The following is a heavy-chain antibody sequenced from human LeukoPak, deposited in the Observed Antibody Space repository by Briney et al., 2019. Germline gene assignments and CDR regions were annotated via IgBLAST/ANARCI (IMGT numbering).Heavy chain of an antibody. CDR1: GFTFDDYA. V-gene: IGHV3-9*01. J-gene: IGHJ4*02. Sequence: GGSLRLSCAAYGFTFDDYAMHWVRQAPGKGLEWVSGISWNSGSIGYADSVKGRFTISRDNAKNSLYLQMNSLRTEDTALYYCATEGYWGQGTLVTVSS. CDR3: ATEGY. CDR2: ISWNSGSI.